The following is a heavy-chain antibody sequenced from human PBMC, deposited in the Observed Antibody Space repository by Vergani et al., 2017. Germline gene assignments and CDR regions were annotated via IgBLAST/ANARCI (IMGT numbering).Heavy chain of an antibody. D-gene: IGHD6-13*01. J-gene: IGHJ6*02. Sequence: QVQLVQSGAEVKKPGSSVKVSCKASGGTFSSYAISWVRQAPGQGLEWMGGIIPIFGTANYAQKFQGRVTITADESTSTAYMERSSPRSEDTAVYYCARGGIAAAGTLDGMDVWGQGTTVTVSS. V-gene: IGHV1-69*01. CDR3: ARGGIAAAGTLDGMDV. CDR1: GGTFSSYA. CDR2: IIPIFGTA.